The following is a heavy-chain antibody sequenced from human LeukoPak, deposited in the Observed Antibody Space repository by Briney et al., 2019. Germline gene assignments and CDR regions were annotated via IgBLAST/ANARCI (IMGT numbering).Heavy chain of an antibody. Sequence: GGSLRLSCAASGFTFSSYGMHWVRQAPGKGLEWVAFIRYDGSNKYYADSVKGRLTISRDNSKNTLYLQMNSLRAEDTAVYYCAKDGPIVGADGWFDPWGQGTLVTVSS. D-gene: IGHD1-26*01. J-gene: IGHJ5*02. CDR1: GFTFSSYG. CDR2: IRYDGSNK. V-gene: IGHV3-30*02. CDR3: AKDGPIVGADGWFDP.